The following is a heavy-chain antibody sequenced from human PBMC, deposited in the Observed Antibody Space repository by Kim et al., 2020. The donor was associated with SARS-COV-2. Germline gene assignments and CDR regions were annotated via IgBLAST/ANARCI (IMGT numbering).Heavy chain of an antibody. CDR1: GYTFTGYY. V-gene: IGHV1-2*02. CDR3: ASQLRITMIVVVHYAFDI. D-gene: IGHD3-22*01. Sequence: ASVKVSCKASGYTFTGYYMHWVRQAPGQGLEWMGWINPNSGGTNYAQKFQGRVTMTRDTSISTAYMELSRLRSDDTAVYYCASQLRITMIVVVHYAFDIWGQGTTVTVSS. J-gene: IGHJ3*02. CDR2: INPNSGGT.